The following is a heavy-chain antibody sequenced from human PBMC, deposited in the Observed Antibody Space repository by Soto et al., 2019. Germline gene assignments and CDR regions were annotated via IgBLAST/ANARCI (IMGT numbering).Heavy chain of an antibody. CDR2: IYFSGST. D-gene: IGHD6-19*01. Sequence: PSETLSLTCTVSGGSISSYYWNWIRQPPGKGLEWIGYIYFSGSTNYNPSLKSRVSISVDMSKNQFSLKLRSVTAADTAVYYCARKIAVAGTAAFYIWSQGTMVT. V-gene: IGHV4-59*01. CDR3: ARKIAVAGTAAFYI. CDR1: GGSISSYY. J-gene: IGHJ3*02.